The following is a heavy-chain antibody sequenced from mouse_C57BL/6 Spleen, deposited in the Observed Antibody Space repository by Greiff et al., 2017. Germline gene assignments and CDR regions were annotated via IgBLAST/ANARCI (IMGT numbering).Heavy chain of an antibody. J-gene: IGHJ4*01. CDR2: ISSGSSTI. CDR1: GFTFSDYG. D-gene: IGHD1-1*01. CDR3: AREIYYYGSSYETGAMDY. V-gene: IGHV5-17*01. Sequence: EVKLVESGGGLVKPGGSLKLSCAASGFTFSDYGMHWVRQAPEKGLEWVAYISSGSSTIYYADTVKGRFTISRDNAKNTLFLQMTSLRSEDTAMYYCAREIYYYGSSYETGAMDYWGQGTSVTVSS.